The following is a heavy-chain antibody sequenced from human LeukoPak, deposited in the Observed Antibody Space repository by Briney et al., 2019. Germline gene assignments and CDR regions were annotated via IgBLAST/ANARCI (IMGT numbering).Heavy chain of an antibody. CDR3: AKDFLERAYDSVSYPTS. CDR2: INSDGSST. J-gene: IGHJ4*02. Sequence: GGSLRLSCAASGFTFSNYWMHWVRQAPGKGLVWVSRINSDGSSTNYADSVKGRFTISRDNAKNTLYLQMNSLRAEDTALYYCAKDFLERAYDSVSYPTSWGQGTLVTVSS. V-gene: IGHV3-74*01. CDR1: GFTFSNYW. D-gene: IGHD3-10*01.